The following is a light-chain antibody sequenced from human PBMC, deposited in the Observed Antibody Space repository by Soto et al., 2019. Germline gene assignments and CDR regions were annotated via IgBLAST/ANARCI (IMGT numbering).Light chain of an antibody. Sequence: QSVLTQPASVSGSPGQSITISCTGTSSDVGAYNYVSWYQQHQGKAPKLMIYDVTNRPSGVSNRFSGSKSGNTASLTISGLQPEDEADYYCSSYTTSSSXLFSGGTKVPVL. CDR3: SSYTTSSSXL. CDR1: SSDVGAYNY. CDR2: DVT. V-gene: IGLV2-14*01. J-gene: IGLJ3*02.